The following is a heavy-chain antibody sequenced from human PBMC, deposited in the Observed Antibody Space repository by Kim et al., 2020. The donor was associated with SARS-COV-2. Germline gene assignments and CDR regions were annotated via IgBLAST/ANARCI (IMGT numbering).Heavy chain of an antibody. J-gene: IGHJ4*02. CDR2: ISTDGSST. CDR1: GFAFSNYW. Sequence: GGSLRLSCAASGFAFSNYWMHWVRQAPGKGLVWVSRISTDGSSTSYADSVKGRFTISRDNAENTLYLQMNSLRDEDMAVYYCAAHSFGSLKFGGQGTLVTVSS. V-gene: IGHV3-74*01. D-gene: IGHD2-15*01. CDR3: AAHSFGSLKF.